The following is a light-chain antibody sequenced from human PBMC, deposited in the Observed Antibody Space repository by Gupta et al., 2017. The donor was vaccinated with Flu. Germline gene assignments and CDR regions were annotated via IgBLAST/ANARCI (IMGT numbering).Light chain of an antibody. J-gene: IGKJ2*03. CDR1: QSISSW. CDR3: QQYKSYSRGYS. V-gene: IGKV1-5*03. CDR2: KAS. Sequence: DIQMTQSPSTLSASVGTTVPITCRASQSISSWLAWYPPKPGTAPKLMIYKASSLESGVPSRFSGSGSGTEFTLTISSLQPDDFATYYCQQYKSYSRGYSFGQGTKLEIK.